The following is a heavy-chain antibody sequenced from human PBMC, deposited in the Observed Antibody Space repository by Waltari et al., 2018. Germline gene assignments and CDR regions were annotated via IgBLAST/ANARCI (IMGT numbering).Heavy chain of an antibody. CDR1: GFTFSTSW. CDR3: ARAYGGYLTS. CDR2: IDQDGGEK. V-gene: IGHV3-7*01. D-gene: IGHD5-12*01. Sequence: EVQLVESGGGLVQPGGSLRLSCAASGFTFSTSWMSWVRQAPGKVLWWVANIDQDGGEKVYVDSVKGRFTTSRDNARNSLFLQMNSLRAEDTAFYYCARAYGGYLTSWGQGTLVTVSS. J-gene: IGHJ4*02.